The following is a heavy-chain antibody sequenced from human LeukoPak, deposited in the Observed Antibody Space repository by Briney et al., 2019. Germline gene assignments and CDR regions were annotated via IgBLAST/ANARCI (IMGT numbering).Heavy chain of an antibody. V-gene: IGHV3-23*01. D-gene: IGHD5-24*01. J-gene: IGHJ4*02. CDR3: ARGPDGYNSHFDY. CDR2: ISASGGST. Sequence: GGSLRLSCAASGFTFSSYAMSWVRQAPGKGLEWVSSISASGGSTYYADSVEGRFTISRDNSKNTLYLHMKSLRVEDTAVYYCARGPDGYNSHFDYWGQGTLVTVSS. CDR1: GFTFSSYA.